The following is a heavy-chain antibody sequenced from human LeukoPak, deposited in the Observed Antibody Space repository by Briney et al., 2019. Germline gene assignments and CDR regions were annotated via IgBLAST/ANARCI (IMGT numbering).Heavy chain of an antibody. J-gene: IGHJ4*02. V-gene: IGHV3-30*03. D-gene: IGHD5-18*01. CDR1: GFSFSSFG. Sequence: GGSLRLSCAASGFSFSSFGMHWVRQAPGKGLEWVAVITHDGSKTYYVDSVKGRFTVSRDNSKNTLYLQMNSLRAEDTAVYFCARDRWGYSYGGDWGQGTLVTVSS. CDR3: ARDRWGYSYGGD. CDR2: ITHDGSKT.